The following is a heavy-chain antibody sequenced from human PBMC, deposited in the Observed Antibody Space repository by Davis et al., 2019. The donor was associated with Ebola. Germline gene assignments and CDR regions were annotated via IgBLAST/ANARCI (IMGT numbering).Heavy chain of an antibody. D-gene: IGHD4-17*01. CDR2: FRSKANSYAT. CDR1: GFTFSGSA. CDR3: TGTVTTIDY. Sequence: GGSLRLSCAASGFTFSGSAMHWVRQASGQGLEWVGRFRSKANSYATAYAASVKGRFTISRDDSKNTAYLQMNSLKTEDTAVYYCTGTVTTIDYWGQGTLVTVSS. J-gene: IGHJ4*02. V-gene: IGHV3-73*01.